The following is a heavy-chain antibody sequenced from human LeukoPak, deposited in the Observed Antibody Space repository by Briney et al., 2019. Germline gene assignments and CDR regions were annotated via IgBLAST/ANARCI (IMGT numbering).Heavy chain of an antibody. V-gene: IGHV1-18*01. CDR2: ISAYNGNT. D-gene: IGHD5-18*01. J-gene: IGHJ6*03. CDR1: GYTFTSYG. Sequence: ASVKVSCKASGYTFTSYGISWVRQAPGQGLEWMGWISAYNGNTNYAQELQGRVTMTTDTSTSTAYMELRSLRSDDTAVYYCARAVPPGVGIQLWSPYYYYYMDVWGKGTTVTVSS. CDR3: ARAVPPGVGIQLWSPYYYYYMDV.